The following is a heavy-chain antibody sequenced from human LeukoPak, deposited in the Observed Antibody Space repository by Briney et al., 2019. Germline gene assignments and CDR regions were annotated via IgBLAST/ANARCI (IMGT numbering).Heavy chain of an antibody. CDR3: AKDKAGSTAYYFDY. CDR2: ISDSAGDT. V-gene: IGHV3-23*01. Sequence: GGSLRLSCAASGFTFSFYAMVWVRQAPGKGLEWVPAISDSAGDTYYADSVKGRFTISRDNSKNTLYLQMNSLRAEDTAVYYCAKDKAGSTAYYFDYWGQGTLVTVSS. J-gene: IGHJ4*02. D-gene: IGHD6-13*01. CDR1: GFTFSFYA.